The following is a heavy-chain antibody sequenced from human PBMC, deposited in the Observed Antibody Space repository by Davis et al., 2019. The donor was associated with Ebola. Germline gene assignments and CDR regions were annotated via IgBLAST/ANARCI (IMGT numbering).Heavy chain of an antibody. D-gene: IGHD3-10*01. V-gene: IGHV3-9*01. CDR3: GKDFYGSGSYIDA. CDR2: INSNSGTS. CDR1: GLTFDDYA. J-gene: IGHJ5*02. Sequence: PGGSLRLSCATSGLTFDDYAMHWFRHAPGKGLEWVSGINSNSGTSAYADSVKGRFTISRDNAQDYLYLQMNSLRPEDTAFYYCGKDFYGSGSYIDAWGQGTLVTVSS.